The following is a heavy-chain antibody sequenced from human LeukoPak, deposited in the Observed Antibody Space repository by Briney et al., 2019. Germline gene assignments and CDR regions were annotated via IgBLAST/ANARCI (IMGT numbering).Heavy chain of an antibody. CDR3: ARVADYYDSSGYYLDY. CDR1: GGTFSSYA. D-gene: IGHD3-22*01. CDR2: IIPIFGTA. Sequence: SVTVSCKASGGTFSSYAISWVRQAPGQGLEWMGGIIPIFGTANYAQKFQGRVTITADESTSTAYMELSSLRSEDTAVYYCARVADYYDSSGYYLDYWGQGTLVTVSS. J-gene: IGHJ4*02. V-gene: IGHV1-69*01.